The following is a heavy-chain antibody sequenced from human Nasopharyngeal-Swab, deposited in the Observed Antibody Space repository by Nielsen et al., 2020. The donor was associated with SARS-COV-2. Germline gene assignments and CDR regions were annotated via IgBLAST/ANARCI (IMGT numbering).Heavy chain of an antibody. V-gene: IGHV4-34*01. J-gene: IGHJ6*02. CDR3: ARIYYGSGRYYYYYYGMDV. D-gene: IGHD3-10*01. CDR2: INHSGST. Sequence: SETLSLTCAVYGGSFSGYYWSWIRQPPGKGLEWIGEINHSGSTNYNPSLKSRVTISVDTSKNQFSLKLSSVIAADTAVYYCARIYYGSGRYYYYYYGMDVWGQGTTVTVSS. CDR1: GGSFSGYY.